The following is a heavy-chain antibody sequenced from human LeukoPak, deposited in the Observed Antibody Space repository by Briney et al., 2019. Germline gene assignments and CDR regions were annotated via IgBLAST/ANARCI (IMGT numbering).Heavy chain of an antibody. D-gene: IGHD2-2*01. CDR2: IDQDGSAT. CDR3: ARNPAKVVPAVY. Sequence: GSLRLSCAASGFTFSNYWMSWVRQAPGKGLEWVANIDQDGSATYYVDSVKGRFTISRDNAKSSLYLQMSSLRAEDTAVYYCARNPAKVVPAVYWGQGTLVTVSS. V-gene: IGHV3-7*01. CDR1: GFTFSNYW. J-gene: IGHJ4*02.